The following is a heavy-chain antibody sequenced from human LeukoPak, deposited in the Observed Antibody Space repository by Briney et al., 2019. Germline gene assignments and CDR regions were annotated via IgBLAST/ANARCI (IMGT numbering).Heavy chain of an antibody. J-gene: IGHJ4*02. CDR2: IYPNSGGT. Sequence: GGSVKVSCKASGYTFTGYYMHWVRQAPGQGLEWMGWIYPNSGGTNYAQKFQGRVTMTRDTPISTAYMELSRLRSDDTAVYYCAREIYYDSSGYGPDFDYWGQGTLVTVSS. CDR3: AREIYYDSSGYGPDFDY. V-gene: IGHV1-2*02. CDR1: GYTFTGYY. D-gene: IGHD3-22*01.